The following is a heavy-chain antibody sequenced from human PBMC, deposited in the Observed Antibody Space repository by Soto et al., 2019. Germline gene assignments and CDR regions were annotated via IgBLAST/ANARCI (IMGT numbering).Heavy chain of an antibody. CDR3: AKERDCGGVCFYFDF. D-gene: IGHD2-21*01. Sequence: EVQLVQSGGRVVPPGGSLRISYAVFCLKKKSFTMHWVRQTPERGLEWVSYIRGDGTDIRYADSVRGRFTISRDNTKNSLYLQMYSLTTEDTAFYYCAKERDCGGVCFYFDFWGQGALVTVSS. CDR2: IRGDGTDI. V-gene: IGHV3-43*01. J-gene: IGHJ4*02. CDR1: CLKKKSFT.